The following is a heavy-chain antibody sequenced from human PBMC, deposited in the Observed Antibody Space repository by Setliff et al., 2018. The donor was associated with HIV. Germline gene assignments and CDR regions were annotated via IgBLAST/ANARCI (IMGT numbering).Heavy chain of an antibody. CDR2: INPSGGSA. V-gene: IGHV1-46*01. J-gene: IGHJ4*02. CDR1: GYSFTRNQ. CDR3: ARDGGDGSGYYYVDY. D-gene: IGHD3-22*01. Sequence: ASVKVSCKASGYSFTRNQIHWVRLAPGQGLEWMGIINPSGGSAAYAEKFRVRVTMTSDTSTNTVYMELRSLRSEETAVFYCARDGGDGSGYYYVDYWGQGTLVTVSS.